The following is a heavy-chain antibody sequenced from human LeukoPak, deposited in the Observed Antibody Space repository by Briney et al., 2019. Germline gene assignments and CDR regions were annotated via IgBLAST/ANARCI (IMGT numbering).Heavy chain of an antibody. V-gene: IGHV5-51*01. D-gene: IGHD6-13*01. CDR3: ARHRSIAAAGTWWFDS. Sequence: GESLKISCKGSGYSFSNYWIGWVRQMPGKGLGGMGIIYPGDSDTRYSPSFQCQVTISADKSINTAYLQWSSLKASDTAMHYCARHRSIAAAGTWWFDSWGQGTLVTVSS. CDR2: IYPGDSDT. CDR1: GYSFSNYW. J-gene: IGHJ5*01.